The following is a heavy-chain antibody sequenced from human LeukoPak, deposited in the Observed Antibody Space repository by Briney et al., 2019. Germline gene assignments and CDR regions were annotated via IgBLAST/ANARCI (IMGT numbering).Heavy chain of an antibody. CDR2: ISSSSSYI. D-gene: IGHD2-15*01. J-gene: IGHJ6*02. CDR1: GFTFSSYA. Sequence: GGSLRLSCAASGFTFSSYAMSWVRQAPGKGLEWVSSISSSSSYIYYADSVKGRFTISRDNAKNSLYLQMNSLRAEDTAVYYCARDRCSGGSCYSEYGMDVWGQGTTVTVPS. CDR3: ARDRCSGGSCYSEYGMDV. V-gene: IGHV3-21*01.